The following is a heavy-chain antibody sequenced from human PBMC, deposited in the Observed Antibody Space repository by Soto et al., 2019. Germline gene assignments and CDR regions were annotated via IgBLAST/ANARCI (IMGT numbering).Heavy chain of an antibody. CDR2: ISYDGSNK. J-gene: IGHJ6*02. CDR1: GFTFSSYG. Sequence: GGSLRLSCAASGFTFSSYGMHWVRQAPGKGLEWVAVISYDGSNKYYADSVKGRFTISRDNSKNTLYLQMNSLRAEDTAVYYCAKEAIVATGSGYYGMDVWGQGTTVTVSS. V-gene: IGHV3-30*18. D-gene: IGHD5-12*01. CDR3: AKEAIVATGSGYYGMDV.